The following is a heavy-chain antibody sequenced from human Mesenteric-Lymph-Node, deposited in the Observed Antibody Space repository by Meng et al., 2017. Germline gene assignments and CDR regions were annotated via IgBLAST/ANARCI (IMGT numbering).Heavy chain of an antibody. Sequence: ASVKVSCKASGYTFTGYYMHWVRQAPGQGLEWMGIINPSGGSTSYAQKFQGRVTMTRDTSTSTVYMELSSLRSEDTAVYYCARDNGGYSYDDAFDIWGQGTRVTVSS. CDR2: INPSGGST. D-gene: IGHD5-18*01. CDR3: ARDNGGYSYDDAFDI. J-gene: IGHJ3*02. V-gene: IGHV1-46*01. CDR1: GYTFTGYY.